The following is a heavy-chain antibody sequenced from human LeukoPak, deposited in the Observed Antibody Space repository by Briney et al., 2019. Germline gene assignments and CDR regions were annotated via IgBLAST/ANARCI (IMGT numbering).Heavy chain of an antibody. V-gene: IGHV4-30-4*08. Sequence: PSQTLSLTCTVSGGSISSGDYYWSWIRQPPGKGLEWIGYIYYSGSTYYNPSLKSRVTISVDTSKNQFSLKLSSVTAADTAVYDCARGGSHLVVPDWFDPWGQGTLVTVSS. CDR2: IYYSGST. J-gene: IGHJ5*02. CDR1: GGSISSGDYY. CDR3: ARGGSHLVVPDWFDP. D-gene: IGHD2-15*01.